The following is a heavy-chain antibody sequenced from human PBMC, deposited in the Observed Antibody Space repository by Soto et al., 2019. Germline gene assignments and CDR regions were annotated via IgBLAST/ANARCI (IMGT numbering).Heavy chain of an antibody. CDR3: ARPDEGGYSSNHHYYYALDV. J-gene: IGHJ6*02. CDR2: IIPIFDIT. V-gene: IGHV1-69*13. Sequence: SVKVSCKASGGTFRSYSISRVRQAPGQGLEWMGGIIPIFDITNYAQKFQGRVTITADESTSTAYMELSSLGSDDTAVYYCARPDEGGYSSNHHYYYALDVWGQGTTVTVSS. CDR1: GGTFRSYS. D-gene: IGHD3-22*01.